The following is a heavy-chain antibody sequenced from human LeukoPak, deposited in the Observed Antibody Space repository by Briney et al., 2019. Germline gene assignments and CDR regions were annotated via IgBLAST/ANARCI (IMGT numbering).Heavy chain of an antibody. Sequence: PGGSLRLSCAASGFIFSDSAMHWVRQASGKGLEWVGRIRNKANSYATAYAASVRGRFTISRDDSKNTAYLQMNSLRAEDTAWYYCAKKTYYYDTSNLGWFDPWGQGTLVTVSS. V-gene: IGHV3-73*01. CDR2: IRNKANSYAT. D-gene: IGHD3-22*01. J-gene: IGHJ5*02. CDR1: GFIFSDSA. CDR3: AKKTYYYDTSNLGWFDP.